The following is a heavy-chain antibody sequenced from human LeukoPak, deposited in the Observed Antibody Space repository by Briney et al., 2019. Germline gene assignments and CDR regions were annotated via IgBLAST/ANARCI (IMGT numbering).Heavy chain of an antibody. CDR2: INPNSGGT. V-gene: IGHV1-2*02. J-gene: IGHJ4*02. Sequence: VKVSCKASGYTFTGYYMHWVRPAPGQGLEWMGWINPNSGGTNYAQKFQGRVTMTRDTSISTAYMELSRLRSDDTAVYYCARDPEPLYDILTGYSDYWGQGTLVTVSS. CDR3: ARDPEPLYDILTGYSDY. D-gene: IGHD3-9*01. CDR1: GYTFTGYY.